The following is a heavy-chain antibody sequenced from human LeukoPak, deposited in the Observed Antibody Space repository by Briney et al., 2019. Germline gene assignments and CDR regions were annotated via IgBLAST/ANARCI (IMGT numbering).Heavy chain of an antibody. CDR3: ARHDMDVSGGGLDYFDY. V-gene: IGHV4-59*08. Sequence: SETLSLTCIVSGGSISSYYWSWIRQPPGKGLEWIGYIYYSGSTNYNPSLKSRVAISVDTSKNQFSLKLTSVTAADTAVYYCARHDMDVSGGGLDYFDYWGQGTLVTVFS. CDR1: GGSISSYY. D-gene: IGHD3-9*01. CDR2: IYYSGST. J-gene: IGHJ4*02.